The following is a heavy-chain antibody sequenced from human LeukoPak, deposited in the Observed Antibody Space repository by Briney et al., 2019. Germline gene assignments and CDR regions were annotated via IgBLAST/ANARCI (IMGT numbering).Heavy chain of an antibody. Sequence: AGGSLRPSCVGSGFTFSNYRMNWVRQAPGKGLEWVANIKGSDKGHVDSVKGRFSVSRDDARNSLYLQMDSLRAEDSAVYYCGRGVDWNYDLWGQGTVVRVSS. CDR3: GRGVDWNYDL. CDR2: IKGSDK. D-gene: IGHD1-7*01. V-gene: IGHV3-7*01. CDR1: GFTFSNYR. J-gene: IGHJ4*02.